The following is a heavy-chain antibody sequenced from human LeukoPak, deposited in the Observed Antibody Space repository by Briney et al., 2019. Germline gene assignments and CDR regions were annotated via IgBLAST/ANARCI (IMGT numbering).Heavy chain of an antibody. J-gene: IGHJ4*02. CDR1: GGSFSGYY. CDR3: ARTLTRFGDLGLVDD. CDR2: INHSGST. D-gene: IGHD3-10*02. V-gene: IGHV4-34*01. Sequence: SETLSLTCAVYGGSFSGYYWSWIRQPPGKGLEWIGEINHSGSTNYNPSLKSRVTISVDTSKNQFSLKLSSVTAADTAVYYCARTLTRFGDLGLVDDWGQGTLVTVAS.